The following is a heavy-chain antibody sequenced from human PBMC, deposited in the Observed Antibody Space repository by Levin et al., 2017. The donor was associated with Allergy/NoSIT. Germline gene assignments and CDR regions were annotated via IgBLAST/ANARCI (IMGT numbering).Heavy chain of an antibody. CDR1: EFTFSSYA. CDR3: AKHSNGYVWNWFDP. V-gene: IGHV3-23*01. J-gene: IGHJ5*02. D-gene: IGHD3-22*01. Sequence: AGGSLRLSCAASEFTFSSYAMSWVRQAPGKGLEWVSLISGSGGSTHYADSVKGRFTIARDNSKNTLYLQMNSLRAEDTAVYYGAKHSNGYVWNWFDPWGQGTLVTVSS. CDR2: ISGSGGST.